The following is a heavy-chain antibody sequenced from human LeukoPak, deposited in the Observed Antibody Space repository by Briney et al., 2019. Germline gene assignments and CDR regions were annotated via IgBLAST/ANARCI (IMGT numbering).Heavy chain of an antibody. CDR3: ARAGPRLCRDGCHHAFDY. V-gene: IGHV3-15*01. CDR1: GFSFNNAW. J-gene: IGHJ4*02. D-gene: IGHD5-24*01. Sequence: GGSLRLSCAASGFSFNNAWMTWVRQAPGKGLEWVGRIKSKSNGATPDYAAPVKGRFTISRDDEKNTLYLQMNSLQTEDTAVYYCARAGPRLCRDGCHHAFDYWGQGTLVTVSS. CDR2: IKSKSNGATP.